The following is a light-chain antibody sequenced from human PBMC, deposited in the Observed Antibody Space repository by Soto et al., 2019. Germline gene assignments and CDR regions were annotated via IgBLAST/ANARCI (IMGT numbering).Light chain of an antibody. Sequence: QSAPTQPASVSGSPGQSITISCTGTISDVGRYNLVSWYQQHPDKAPKLIIYEDIERPSGVSHRFSGSTSGNTASLTISGLQTEDEAKYFCCSYAGGASVVFGGGTKLTVL. CDR2: EDI. CDR1: ISDVGRYNL. J-gene: IGLJ2*01. CDR3: CSYAGGASVV. V-gene: IGLV2-23*01.